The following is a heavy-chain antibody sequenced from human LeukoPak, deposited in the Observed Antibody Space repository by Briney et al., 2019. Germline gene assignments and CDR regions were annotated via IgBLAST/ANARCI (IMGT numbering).Heavy chain of an antibody. Sequence: GGSLRLSCAASGFTFSSYSMNWVRQAPGKGLEWVSSISSSSYIYYADSVKGRFTISRDNAKNSLYLQMNSLRAEDTAVYYCARAPIYSYGLPYAFDIWGQGTMVTVSS. V-gene: IGHV3-21*01. CDR2: ISSSSYI. CDR3: ARAPIYSYGLPYAFDI. CDR1: GFTFSSYS. D-gene: IGHD5-18*01. J-gene: IGHJ3*02.